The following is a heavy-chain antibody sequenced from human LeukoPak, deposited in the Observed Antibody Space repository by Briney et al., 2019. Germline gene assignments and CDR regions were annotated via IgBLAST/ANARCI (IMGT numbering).Heavy chain of an antibody. CDR2: IQQDGGEA. CDR1: GFTFTKYW. Sequence: PGGSLRLSCVVSGFTFTKYWMCWVRQAPGKGLEWVANIQQDGGEAYYADSVRGRYTISRDNARNSLYLQMNSLRAEDTAVYYCSNGIYDRSYWGRGTLVTVSS. D-gene: IGHD2/OR15-2a*01. CDR3: SNGIYDRSY. J-gene: IGHJ4*02. V-gene: IGHV3-7*01.